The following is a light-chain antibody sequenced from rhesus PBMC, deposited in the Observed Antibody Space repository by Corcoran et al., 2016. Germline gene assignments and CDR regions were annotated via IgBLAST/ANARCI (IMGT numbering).Light chain of an antibody. CDR3: HSYDNNLSAYI. CDR2: EVS. V-gene: IGLV2S4*01. J-gene: IGLJ1*01. Sequence: QAAPTQSPSVSGSPGQSVTISCTGTSSYIGGYNRVSWYQQHPGTAPKLMIYEVSKRPSGVSDRVSGSKSGNTASLTITGLQSEDEADYYCHSYDNNLSAYIFGPGTRLTVL. CDR1: SSYIGGYNR.